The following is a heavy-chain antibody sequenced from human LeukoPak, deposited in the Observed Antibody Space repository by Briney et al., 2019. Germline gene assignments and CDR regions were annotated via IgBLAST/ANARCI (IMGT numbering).Heavy chain of an antibody. CDR3: ASTRIVGDTSGAFDI. Sequence: SETLSLTCTVSGGSTRGFYWSCIRQPPGKGLEWIGYVYNSEYTSYNPSLKSRVSISFDTSKNQFSLTLISVTAADTAVYYCASTRIVGDTSGAFDIWGQGTMVTVSS. J-gene: IGHJ3*02. CDR1: GGSTRGFY. CDR2: VYNSEYT. V-gene: IGHV4-59*08. D-gene: IGHD1-26*01.